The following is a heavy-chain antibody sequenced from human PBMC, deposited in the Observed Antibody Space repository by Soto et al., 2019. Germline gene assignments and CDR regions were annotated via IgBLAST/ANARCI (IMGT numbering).Heavy chain of an antibody. V-gene: IGHV4-31*03. CDR3: AGGGSSTKYNY. CDR1: CCSIRSSDYY. Sequence: SDTLSLTCTLYCCSIRSSDYYWSWVRQHPGKGLEWIGYIYYSGSTFYNPSLKSRVTISVDTSKNQFSLKLSSVTAADTAVYYCAGGGSSTKYNYRGQGTLVS. J-gene: IGHJ4*02. CDR2: IYYSGST. D-gene: IGHD2-2*01.